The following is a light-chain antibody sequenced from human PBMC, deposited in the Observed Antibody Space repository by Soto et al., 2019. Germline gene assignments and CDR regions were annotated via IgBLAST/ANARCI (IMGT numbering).Light chain of an antibody. CDR3: MQRTHVPIT. Sequence: DVVVTQTPLSLSVTPGQPASMSCKSSQSLLYSDGKTYLYWYLQRPGQPPQLLIYDVSNRFSGVPDRFSGCGSGTDFTLKISRVEAEDVGVYYCMQRTHVPITFGQGTRLEIK. J-gene: IGKJ5*01. V-gene: IGKV2D-29*01. CDR2: DVS. CDR1: QSLLYSDGKTY.